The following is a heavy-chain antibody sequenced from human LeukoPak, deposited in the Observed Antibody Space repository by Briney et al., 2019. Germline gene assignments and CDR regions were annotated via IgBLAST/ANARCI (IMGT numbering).Heavy chain of an antibody. J-gene: IGHJ6*02. CDR2: IYSGGST. CDR3: ARASAVAAPQHHYYYYGMDV. CDR1: GFTVSSNY. D-gene: IGHD2-15*01. Sequence: HPGGSLRLACAASGFTVSSNYMSWVSQAPGKGLEGVTVIYSGGSTYYADSVKGRFTISRDNSKNTLYLQMNSLRAEDTAVYYCARASAVAAPQHHYYYYGMDVWRQGTTVTVSS. V-gene: IGHV3-53*01.